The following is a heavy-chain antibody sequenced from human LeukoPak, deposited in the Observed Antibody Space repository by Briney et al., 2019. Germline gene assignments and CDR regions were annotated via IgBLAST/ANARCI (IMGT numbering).Heavy chain of an antibody. CDR3: VRHDGMVLPV. J-gene: IGHJ4*02. D-gene: IGHD2-2*01. CDR1: GFTFGDHS. V-gene: IGHV3-49*04. Sequence: GGSLRLSCTGSGFTFGDHSMSRVRQAPGKGLEWIGFITSKPYGETSHYAASVSGRFTFSRDDSKSIAYLQMNSLKTEDTAVYYCVRHDGMVLPVWGQGTLVTVSS. CDR2: ITSKPYGETS.